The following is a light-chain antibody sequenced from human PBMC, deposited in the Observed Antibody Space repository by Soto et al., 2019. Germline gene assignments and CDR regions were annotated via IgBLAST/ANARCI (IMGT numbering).Light chain of an antibody. CDR3: QHYNSYPWT. V-gene: IGKV1-5*03. CDR1: QTIGSW. J-gene: IGKJ1*01. Sequence: DIQMTQSPSTLSASVGDRVTITCRASQTIGSWLAWYQQKPGKAPKLLIYKASSLESGVSSRFSGSGSGTEFTLTISSLQSDDFATYYCQHYNSYPWTFGQGPRVEIK. CDR2: KAS.